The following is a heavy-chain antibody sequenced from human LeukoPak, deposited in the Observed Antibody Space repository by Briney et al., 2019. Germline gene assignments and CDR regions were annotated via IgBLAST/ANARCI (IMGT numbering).Heavy chain of an antibody. CDR2: ISYDGSNK. CDR3: ARDLLSLKYYYDSRAFDI. Sequence: GRSLRLSCAASGFTFSSYAMHWVRQAPGKGLEWVAVISYDGSNKYYADSVKGRFTISRDNTKKTLYLQMNSLRAEDTAVYYCARDLLSLKYYYDSRAFDIWGQGTMVTVSS. D-gene: IGHD3-22*01. V-gene: IGHV3-30*04. J-gene: IGHJ3*02. CDR1: GFTFSSYA.